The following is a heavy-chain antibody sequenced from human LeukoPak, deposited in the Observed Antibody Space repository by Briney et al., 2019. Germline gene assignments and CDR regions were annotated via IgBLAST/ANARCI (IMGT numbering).Heavy chain of an antibody. CDR3: ARRTAGMVYDY. V-gene: IGHV1-2*02. CDR1: GYTFTGYY. CDR2: INPNSGGT. D-gene: IGHD2-8*01. J-gene: IGHJ4*02. Sequence: ASVKVSCKASGYTFTGYYMHWVRQAPGQGLEWMGWINPNSGGTDYAQKFQGRVTMTRDTSSSTAYMELSRLRSDDTAVYYCARRTAGMVYDYWGQGTLVTVSS.